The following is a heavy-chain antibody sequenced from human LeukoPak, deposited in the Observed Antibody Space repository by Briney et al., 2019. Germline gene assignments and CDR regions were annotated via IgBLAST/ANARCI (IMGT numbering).Heavy chain of an antibody. CDR3: AKNDRYSGYDLVRY. V-gene: IGHV4-38-2*01. Sequence: PSETLSLTCAVSGYSISSGYYWGWIRQPPGKGLDWIASIYHSGNTYYNPSLKSRVTISVDTSKNQFSLKLSSVTAADTAVYYCAKNDRYSGYDLVRYWGQGTLVTVSS. J-gene: IGHJ4*02. CDR2: IYHSGNT. CDR1: GYSISSGYY. D-gene: IGHD5-12*01.